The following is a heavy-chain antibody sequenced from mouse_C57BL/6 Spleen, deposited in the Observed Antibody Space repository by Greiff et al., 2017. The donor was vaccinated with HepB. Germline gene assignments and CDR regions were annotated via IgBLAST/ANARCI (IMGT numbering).Heavy chain of an antibody. CDR2: ISSGGSYT. CDR3: ARQAYYSNYVWFAY. Sequence: VQGVESGGDLVKPGGSLKLSCAASGFTFSSYGMSWVRQTPDKRLEWVATISSGGSYTYYPDSVKGRFTISRDNAKNTLYLQMSSLKSEDTAMYYCARQAYYSNYVWFAYWGQGTLVTVSA. J-gene: IGHJ3*01. V-gene: IGHV5-6*01. CDR1: GFTFSSYG. D-gene: IGHD2-5*01.